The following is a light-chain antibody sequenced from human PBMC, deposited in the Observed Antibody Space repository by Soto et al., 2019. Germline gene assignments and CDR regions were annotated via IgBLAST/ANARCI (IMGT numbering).Light chain of an antibody. CDR1: QSVGRW. CDR2: DAS. CDR3: QHYHSYLWT. V-gene: IGKV1-5*01. Sequence: DIPMTQSPSTLSASVGDRVTITCRASQSVGRWLAWYQQTPGKAPKLLIYDASTLESGVPSRFSGSGSGTEFTLTITSLQPDDVATYFCQHYHSYLWTFGQGTKVEIK. J-gene: IGKJ1*01.